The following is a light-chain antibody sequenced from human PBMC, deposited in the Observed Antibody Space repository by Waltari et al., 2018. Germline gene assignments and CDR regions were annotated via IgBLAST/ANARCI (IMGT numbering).Light chain of an antibody. CDR2: DTS. Sequence: IVMTQSPATLSVSPGDRATLSCRASRSVSHYLAWYQQKPGQAPRLLIYDTSTRATGIPARFSGLGSGTEFTLTISSLQSEDFAVYYCQQYNSWYTFGQGTKLELK. J-gene: IGKJ2*01. V-gene: IGKV3-15*01. CDR1: RSVSHY. CDR3: QQYNSWYT.